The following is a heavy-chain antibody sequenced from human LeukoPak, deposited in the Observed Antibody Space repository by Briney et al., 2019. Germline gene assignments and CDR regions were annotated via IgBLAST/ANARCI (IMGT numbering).Heavy chain of an antibody. CDR3: ARVGLQFCDY. J-gene: IGHJ4*02. V-gene: IGHV3-13*04. CDR1: GFTFSTYD. Sequence: PGGSLRLSCAASGFTFSTYDMHWVRQATGKGLEWVSTIGTAGDTYYPGSVKGRFTISRENAKNSLYLQMNSLRAEDTAVYYCARVGLQFCDYWGQGTLVTVSS. CDR2: IGTAGDT. D-gene: IGHD5-24*01.